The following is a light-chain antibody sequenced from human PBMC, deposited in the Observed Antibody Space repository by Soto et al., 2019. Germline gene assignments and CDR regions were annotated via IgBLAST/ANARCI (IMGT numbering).Light chain of an antibody. CDR1: QGISSY. Sequence: DIPLTQSPAFRSASVGDRVTITCRASQGISSYLAWFQQKPGRAPNLLIYGASTMQSGVPSRFSGSGSGTDFTLTISNLLPEDFATYYCQQLNAYPLPFSRGTLLEIK. J-gene: IGKJ5*01. CDR2: GAS. V-gene: IGKV1-9*01. CDR3: QQLNAYPLP.